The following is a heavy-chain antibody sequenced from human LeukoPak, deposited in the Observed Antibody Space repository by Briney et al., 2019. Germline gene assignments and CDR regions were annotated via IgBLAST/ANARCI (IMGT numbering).Heavy chain of an antibody. V-gene: IGHV1-69*05. CDR1: GGTFSSYA. J-gene: IGHJ4*02. Sequence: GSSVKVSCKASGGTFSSYAISWVRQAPGQGLEWMGGIIPIFGTANYAQKFQGRVTITTDESTSTAYMELSSLRSEDTGVYYCARGNKLGYYFDYWGQGTLVTASS. CDR2: IIPIFGTA. CDR3: ARGNKLGYYFDY. D-gene: IGHD3-16*01.